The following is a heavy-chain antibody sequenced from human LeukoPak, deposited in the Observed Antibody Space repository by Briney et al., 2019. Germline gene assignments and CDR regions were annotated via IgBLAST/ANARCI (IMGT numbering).Heavy chain of an antibody. J-gene: IGHJ4*02. CDR1: GGSISSYY. CDR2: IYYSGST. V-gene: IGHV4-59*08. D-gene: IGHD4-17*01. CDR3: ARVNDYGDYGYYFDY. Sequence: SSETLSLTCTVSGGSISSYYWSWIRQPPGKGLEWIGYIYYSGSTYYNPSLKSRVTISVDTSKNQFSLKLSSVTAADTAVYYCARVNDYGDYGYYFDYWGQGTLVTVSS.